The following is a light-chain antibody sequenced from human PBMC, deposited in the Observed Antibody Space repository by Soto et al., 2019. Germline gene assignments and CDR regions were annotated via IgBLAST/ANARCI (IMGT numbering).Light chain of an antibody. Sequence: EIVLTQSPGTLSLSPGERATLSCRASQSVSSSYLAWYQQKPGQAPRLLIYGASSRATGIPDRFSGSGSGTDSTLTISRLEPADFAVYCCQPDGSPPWYTFGQGPKLAIK. CDR1: QSVSSSY. V-gene: IGKV3-20*01. J-gene: IGKJ2*01. CDR2: GAS. CDR3: QPDGSPPWYT.